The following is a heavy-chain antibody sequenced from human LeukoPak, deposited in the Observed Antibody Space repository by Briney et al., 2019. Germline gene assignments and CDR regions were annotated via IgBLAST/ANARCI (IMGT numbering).Heavy chain of an antibody. CDR2: ISGSGGST. D-gene: IGHD2-21*02. V-gene: IGHV3-23*01. J-gene: IGHJ5*02. Sequence: PGGSLRLSCAASGFTVSSYVMSWVRQAPGKGLEWVSAISGSGGSTYYADSVKGRFTISRDNSKNTLYLQMNSLRAEDTAIYYCATTRYIVVVTAIPNWFDPWGQGTLVTVSS. CDR1: GFTVSSYV. CDR3: ATTRYIVVVTAIPNWFDP.